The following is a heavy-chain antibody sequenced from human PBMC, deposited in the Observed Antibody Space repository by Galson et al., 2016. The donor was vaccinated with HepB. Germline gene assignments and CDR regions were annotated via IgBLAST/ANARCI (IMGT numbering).Heavy chain of an antibody. V-gene: IGHV3-49*03. Sequence: SLRLSCAASGFIFGDYAVIWFRQAPGKGLEWVGFFRNREYGGTPEYAASVKGRFTMSIDDSKSTAYLQMNSLKTEDTAVYYCTRDRGRLYFFDYWGQGTLVTVSS. D-gene: IGHD3-10*01. J-gene: IGHJ4*02. CDR3: TRDRGRLYFFDY. CDR2: FRNREYGGTP. CDR1: GFIFGDYA.